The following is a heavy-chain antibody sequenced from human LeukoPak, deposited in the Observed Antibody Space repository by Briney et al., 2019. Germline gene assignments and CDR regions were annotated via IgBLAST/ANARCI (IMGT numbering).Heavy chain of an antibody. D-gene: IGHD3-10*01. CDR3: ARGLNYGSWSTLEGF. J-gene: IGHJ4*02. CDR1: GFTVSTNY. CDR2: IYSGGRT. Sequence: GGSLRLSCAASGFTVSTNYMSWVRQAAGKGLEWVSVIYSGGRTNYTDSVKGRFTISRDNTKNTLYLQMNSLRAEDTAVYYCARGLNYGSWSTLEGFWGQGTLVTVYS. V-gene: IGHV3-53*01.